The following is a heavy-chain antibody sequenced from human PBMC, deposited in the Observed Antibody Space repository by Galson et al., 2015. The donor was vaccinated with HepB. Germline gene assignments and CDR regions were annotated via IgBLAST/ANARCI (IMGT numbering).Heavy chain of an antibody. Sequence: SLRLSCAASGFTFDDYTMHWVRQAPGKGLEWVSLISWDGGSTYYADSVKGRFTISRDNSKNSLYLQMNSLRTEDTALYYCAKGGIAVAGTRYFDYWGQGTLVTVSS. CDR1: GFTFDDYT. J-gene: IGHJ4*02. CDR2: ISWDGGST. V-gene: IGHV3-43*01. D-gene: IGHD6-19*01. CDR3: AKGGIAVAGTRYFDY.